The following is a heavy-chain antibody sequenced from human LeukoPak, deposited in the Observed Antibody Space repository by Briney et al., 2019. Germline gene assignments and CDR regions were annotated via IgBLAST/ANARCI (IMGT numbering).Heavy chain of an antibody. V-gene: IGHV4-38-2*02. CDR2: IYHSGST. CDR1: GYSISSGYY. CDR3: ARDMYDFWSGSLAGAFDI. D-gene: IGHD3-3*01. J-gene: IGHJ3*02. Sequence: SETLSLTCTVSGYSISSGYYWGWIRQPPGKGLEWIGSIYHSGSTYYNPSLKSRVTISVDTSKNQFSLKLSSVTAADTAVYYCARDMYDFWSGSLAGAFDIWGQGTMVTVSS.